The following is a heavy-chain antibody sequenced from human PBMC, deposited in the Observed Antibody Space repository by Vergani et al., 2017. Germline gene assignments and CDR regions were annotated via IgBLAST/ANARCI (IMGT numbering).Heavy chain of an antibody. D-gene: IGHD3-22*01. J-gene: IGHJ6*02. CDR2: INPSGGST. Sequence: QVQLVQSGAEVKKPGASVKVSCKASGYTFTSYYMHWVRQAPGQGLEWMGIINPSGGSTSYAQKLQGRVTMTTDTSTSTAYMELRSLRSDDTAVYYCARDHVEGAYYYDSSGYYLYYYYGMDVWGQGTKVTVSS. V-gene: IGHV1-46*01. CDR3: ARDHVEGAYYYDSSGYYLYYYYGMDV. CDR1: GYTFTSYY.